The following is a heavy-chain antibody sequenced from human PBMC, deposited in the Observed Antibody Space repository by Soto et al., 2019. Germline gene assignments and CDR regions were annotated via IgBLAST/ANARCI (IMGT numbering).Heavy chain of an antibody. CDR3: ARANLLAYVDTAILDYFDY. CDR1: GYTCNTYS. D-gene: IGHD5-18*01. Sequence: VQLVQSGAEVKKPGASVKVSCKASGYTCNTYSISWVRQAPGQGLQWMGWTSGYNGDTHYAQKFQGRVTMPTYKPKSTADMELRSLRSEDTTMDYCARANLLAYVDTAILDYFDYCGQGPLFTVSS. CDR2: TSGYNGDT. V-gene: IGHV1-18*01. J-gene: IGHJ4*02.